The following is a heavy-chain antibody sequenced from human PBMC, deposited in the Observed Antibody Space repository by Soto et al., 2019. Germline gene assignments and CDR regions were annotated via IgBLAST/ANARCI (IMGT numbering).Heavy chain of an antibody. Sequence: QVQLQESGPGLVKPSETLSLTCTVSGDSINSYYWSWIRQPPGKGLEWIGNNYYNGSTSYSPSLKRRATTPVDTSKTLVALRVRSVTAAETALYYCACLSWDGQRVYYCHMDAWGKGTTVTVSS. J-gene: IGHJ6*03. CDR1: GDSINSYY. CDR3: ACLSWDGQRVYYCHMDA. D-gene: IGHD6-6*01. CDR2: NYYNGST. V-gene: IGHV4-59*01.